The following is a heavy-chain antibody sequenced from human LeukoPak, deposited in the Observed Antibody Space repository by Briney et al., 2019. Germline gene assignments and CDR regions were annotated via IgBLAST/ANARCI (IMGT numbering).Heavy chain of an antibody. CDR2: INPSGGST. D-gene: IGHD3-9*01. Sequence: ASVKVSCKASGYTFTSYYMHWVRQAPGQGLEWMGIINPSGGSTSYAQKFQGRVTMTRDTSTSTVYMELSRLRSDDTAVYYCARDREELRYFDWLPPNNWFDPWGQGTLVTVSS. CDR3: ARDREELRYFDWLPPNNWFDP. V-gene: IGHV1-46*01. CDR1: GYTFTSYY. J-gene: IGHJ5*02.